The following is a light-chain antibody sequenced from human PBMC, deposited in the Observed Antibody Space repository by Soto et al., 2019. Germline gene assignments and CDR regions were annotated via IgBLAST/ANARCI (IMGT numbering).Light chain of an antibody. V-gene: IGLV1-40*01. CDR2: GNS. CDR1: SSNIGAGYD. Sequence: APGQRVTISCTGSSSNIGAGYDVHWYQQLPGTAPKLLIYGNSNRPSGVPDRFSGSKSGTSASLAITGLQAEDEADYYCQSYDSRLSGSVFGGGTQMT. CDR3: QSYDSRLSGSV. J-gene: IGLJ2*01.